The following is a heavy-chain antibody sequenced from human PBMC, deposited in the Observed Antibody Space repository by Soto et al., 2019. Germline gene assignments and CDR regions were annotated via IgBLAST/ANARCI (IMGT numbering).Heavy chain of an antibody. CDR2: IIPIFGTA. Sequence: GASVKVSCQASGGTFSSYAISWVRQAPGQGLEWMGGIIPIFGTANYAQKFQGRVTITADESTSTAYMELSSLRSEDTAVYYCARLAGAGPIAVAGRDYWGQGTLVTVSS. V-gene: IGHV1-69*13. CDR3: ARLAGAGPIAVAGRDY. J-gene: IGHJ4*02. CDR1: GGTFSSYA. D-gene: IGHD6-19*01.